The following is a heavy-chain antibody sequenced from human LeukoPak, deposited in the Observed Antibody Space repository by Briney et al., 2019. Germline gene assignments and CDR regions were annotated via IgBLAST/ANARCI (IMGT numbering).Heavy chain of an antibody. CDR1: GDSISFHF. CDR3: ATLGRAAGNAFDI. D-gene: IGHD1-26*01. Sequence: SETLSLTCSVSGDSISFHFWSSSRQPPGKGLEWIGHTYYGGSTDYTPSLASRVTASADTSKNQFSLKLSSVTAADTAVYYCATLGRAAGNAFDIWGQGTVVIVSS. V-gene: IGHV4-59*11. J-gene: IGHJ3*02. CDR2: TYYGGST.